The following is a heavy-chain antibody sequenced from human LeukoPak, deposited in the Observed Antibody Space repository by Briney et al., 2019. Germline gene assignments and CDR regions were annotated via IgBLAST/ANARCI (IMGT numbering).Heavy chain of an antibody. V-gene: IGHV3-53*01. D-gene: IGHD6-13*01. Sequence: GGSLRLSCTASGFTVSNNYMNWVRQAPGKGLEGVAVIYSGGITSYADSVKGRFTIYRDNSKNTLYLQMNNVRVEDTAVYYCARDPPGIAASVSGGWGQGTLVTVSS. J-gene: IGHJ4*02. CDR2: IYSGGIT. CDR3: ARDPPGIAASVSGG. CDR1: GFTVSNNY.